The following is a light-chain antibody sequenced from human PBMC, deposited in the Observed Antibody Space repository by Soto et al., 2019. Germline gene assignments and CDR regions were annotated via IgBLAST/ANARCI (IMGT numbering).Light chain of an antibody. CDR1: QDISNY. V-gene: IGKV1-27*01. Sequence: DIQMTQSPSSLSASVGDRVTITCRASQDISNYLAWYQQKPGEVPKLLIYAASTLQKGVQSRFSGGGSGTLFTLTISSLQPDDVATYSCQKYHSAPKTFGRGTRLEIK. CDR2: AAS. J-gene: IGKJ2*01. CDR3: QKYHSAPKT.